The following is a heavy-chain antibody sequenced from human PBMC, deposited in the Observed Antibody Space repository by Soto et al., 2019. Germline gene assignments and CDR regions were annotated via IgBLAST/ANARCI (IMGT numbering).Heavy chain of an antibody. CDR1: GYTFTSYY. CDR3: ARAGGYDYPLDY. D-gene: IGHD5-12*01. J-gene: IGHJ4*02. CDR2: INPSGGST. V-gene: IGHV1-46*01. Sequence: QVQLVQSGAEVKKPGASVKVSCKASGYTFTSYYMHWVRQAPGQGLEWMGIINPSGGSTSYAQKFQGRVSMTRDTSASTVYMELSSLRSEDTAVYYCARAGGYDYPLDYWGQGTLVTVSS.